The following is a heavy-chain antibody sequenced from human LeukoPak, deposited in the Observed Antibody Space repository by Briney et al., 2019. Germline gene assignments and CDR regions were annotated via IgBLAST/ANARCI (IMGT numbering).Heavy chain of an antibody. J-gene: IGHJ4*02. CDR3: ARDSPERGYNYGPLDNYLDY. Sequence: PGGSLRLSCAASGFTFSSYWMSWVRQAPGKGLEWVANIKQDGSETYYVDSVKGRFTISRDNAKNSMYLQMNSLRAEDTAVYYCARDSPERGYNYGPLDNYLDYWGQGTLVTVSS. CDR2: IKQDGSET. CDR1: GFTFSSYW. V-gene: IGHV3-7*01. D-gene: IGHD5-18*01.